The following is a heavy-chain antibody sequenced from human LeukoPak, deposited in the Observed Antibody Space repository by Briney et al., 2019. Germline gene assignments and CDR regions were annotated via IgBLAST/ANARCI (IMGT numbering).Heavy chain of an antibody. J-gene: IGHJ5*02. CDR3: ARDEDGIIVA. Sequence: SETLSLTCAVYGGSFTDLYWTWIRQSPGKGLEWIGETDQSGTSRYNPSLKGRVTISRDTSKKQFSLKMRAVTAADTAIYYCARDEDGIIVAWGQGARVTVS. D-gene: IGHD1-26*01. V-gene: IGHV4-34*01. CDR2: TDQSGTS. CDR1: GGSFTDLY.